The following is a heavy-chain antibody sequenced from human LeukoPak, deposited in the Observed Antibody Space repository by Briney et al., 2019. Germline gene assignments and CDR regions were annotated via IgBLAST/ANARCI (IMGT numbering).Heavy chain of an antibody. CDR2: ISWNSGSI. CDR1: GFTFDDYA. CDR3: AKDTFRGWYGAIDY. V-gene: IGHV3-9*01. Sequence: GGSLRLSCAASGFTFDDYAMHWVRQAPGKGLERVSGISWNSGSIGYADSVKGRFTISRDNAKNSLYLQMNSLRAEDTALYYCAKDTFRGWYGAIDYWGQGTLVTVSS. J-gene: IGHJ4*02. D-gene: IGHD6-19*01.